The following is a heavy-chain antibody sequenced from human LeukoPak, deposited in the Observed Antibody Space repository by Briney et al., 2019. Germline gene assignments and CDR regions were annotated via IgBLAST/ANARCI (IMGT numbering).Heavy chain of an antibody. CDR1: GYTFTSYD. CDR3: AGCSSSSCYDYFHH. D-gene: IGHD2-2*01. Sequence: AASVKVSCKASGYTFTSYDINWVRQATGQGLEWIGYMSLNSGNTGYAQNFQGRVTMTSSTSINTVYMELSSLTSEDTAVYYCAGCSSSSCYDYFHHWGQGTQVTVSS. CDR2: MSLNSGNT. J-gene: IGHJ1*01. V-gene: IGHV1-8*01.